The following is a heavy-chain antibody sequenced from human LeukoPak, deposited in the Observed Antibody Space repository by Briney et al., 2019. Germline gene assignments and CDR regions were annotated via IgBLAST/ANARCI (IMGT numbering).Heavy chain of an antibody. D-gene: IGHD1-26*01. CDR2: IDRDGSTT. V-gene: IGHV3-74*01. CDR1: GFTFSDYW. J-gene: IGHJ4*02. CDR3: AREHRNVGATVDN. Sequence: GGSLRLSCAASGFTFSDYWMHWVRQAPGKGLVWVSRIDRDGSTTYYADYVKGRFTISRDTAKNTLYLQMNSLRAEDTAVYYCAREHRNVGATVDNWGQGTLVTVSS.